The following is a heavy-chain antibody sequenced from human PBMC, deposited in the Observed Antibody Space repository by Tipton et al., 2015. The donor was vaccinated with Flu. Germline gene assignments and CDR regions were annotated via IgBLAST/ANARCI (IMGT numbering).Heavy chain of an antibody. D-gene: IGHD4-17*01. CDR2: ISNSGSTI. J-gene: IGHJ4*02. V-gene: IGHV3-11*01. Sequence: GSLRLSCAASDSTFSDYYMSWIRQAPGKGLEWVSYISNSGSTIYYADSVRGRFTISRDNAKNSLYLEMNSLRAEDTAVYYCAGGDFIFSFVYWGQGTLVTVSS. CDR3: AGGDFIFSFVY. CDR1: DSTFSDYY.